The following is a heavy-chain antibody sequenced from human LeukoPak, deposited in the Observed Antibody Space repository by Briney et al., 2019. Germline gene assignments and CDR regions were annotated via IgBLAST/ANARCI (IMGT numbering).Heavy chain of an antibody. CDR1: GFTFSNYG. Sequence: GGSLRLSCAASGFTFSNYGMNWVRQAPGRGLEWVSSITGSGGGTYYADSVKGRFTISRDNSKNTLYLQMDSLRAEDTAVYYCAKDLGGELSYFDYWGQGTLVTVSS. V-gene: IGHV3-23*01. J-gene: IGHJ4*02. D-gene: IGHD3-16*01. CDR2: ITGSGGGT. CDR3: AKDLGGELSYFDY.